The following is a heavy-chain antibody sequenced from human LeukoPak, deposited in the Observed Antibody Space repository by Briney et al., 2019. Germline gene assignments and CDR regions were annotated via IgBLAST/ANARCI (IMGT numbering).Heavy chain of an antibody. CDR3: ATSPYSGSYRGWSDP. Sequence: ASVKVSCKVSGYTLTELSMHWVRQAPGKGLEWMGGFDPEDGETIYAQKFQGRVTMTEDTSTDTAYMELSSLRSEDTAVYYCATSPYSGSYRGWSDPWGQGTLVTVSS. CDR2: FDPEDGET. CDR1: GYTLTELS. J-gene: IGHJ5*02. V-gene: IGHV1-24*01. D-gene: IGHD1-26*01.